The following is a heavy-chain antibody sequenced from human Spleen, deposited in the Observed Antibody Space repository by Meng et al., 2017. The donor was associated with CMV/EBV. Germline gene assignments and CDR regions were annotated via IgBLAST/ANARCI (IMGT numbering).Heavy chain of an antibody. CDR1: GFTFNNYV. CDR2: ISGSGEST. Sequence: GESLKISCAASGFTFNNYVMSWVRQAPGKGPEWVSAISGSGESTYYADSVKGRFIISRDNSQMTLFLEMHSLRVEDTAVYYCAKDIYYDSSGRLSPWGQGTLVTVSS. V-gene: IGHV3-23*01. CDR3: AKDIYYDSSGRLSP. J-gene: IGHJ5*02. D-gene: IGHD3-22*01.